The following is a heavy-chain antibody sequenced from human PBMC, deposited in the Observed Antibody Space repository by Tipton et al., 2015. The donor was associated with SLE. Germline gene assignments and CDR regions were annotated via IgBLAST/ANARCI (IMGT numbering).Heavy chain of an antibody. CDR1: GYTFSKFG. CDR3: ARQGYLSAFSCLGGV. Sequence: QVQLVQSGAEVQKPGASVKVSCKASGYTFSKFGISWVRQAPGQGLEWMGCISTYNGDTRYSQKFQGKVTMTTDTSTTTVYLELRNLTSDDAAVYYCARQGYLSAFSCLGGVWCQGTLVPV. CDR2: ISTYNGDT. D-gene: IGHD2-15*01. V-gene: IGHV1-18*01. J-gene: IGHJ4*02.